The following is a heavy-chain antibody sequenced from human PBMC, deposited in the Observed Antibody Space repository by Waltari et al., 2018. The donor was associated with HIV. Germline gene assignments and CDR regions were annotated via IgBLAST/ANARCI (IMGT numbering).Heavy chain of an antibody. Sequence: EVQLVESGGGLVKPGGSLRLSFAACGFPVSSCWMTWVWPAPGKGLEWVANIKQEGSEKYYADSVKGRFTISRDNAKNSLYLQMNSLRAEDTAVYYCASLYCSGGSCYDYWGQGTLVTVSS. D-gene: IGHD2-15*01. V-gene: IGHV3-7*01. CDR2: IKQEGSEK. CDR1: GFPVSSCW. J-gene: IGHJ4*02. CDR3: ASLYCSGGSCYDY.